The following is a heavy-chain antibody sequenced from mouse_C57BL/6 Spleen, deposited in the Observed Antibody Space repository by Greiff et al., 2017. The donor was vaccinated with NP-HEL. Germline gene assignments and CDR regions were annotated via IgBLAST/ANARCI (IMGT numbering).Heavy chain of an antibody. D-gene: IGHD3-1*01. J-gene: IGHJ2*01. CDR2: INTYSGVP. CDR1: GYTFTTYG. V-gene: IGHV9-3*01. Sequence: QSGPELKKPGETVKISCKASGYTFTTYGMSWVKQAPGKGLKWMGWINTYSGVPTYADDFKGRFAFSLETSASTAYLQINNLKNEDTATYFCARSAARNYWGQGTTLTVSS. CDR3: ARSAARNY.